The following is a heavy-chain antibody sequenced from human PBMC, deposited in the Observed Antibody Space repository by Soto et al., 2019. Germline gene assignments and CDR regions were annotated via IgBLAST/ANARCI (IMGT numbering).Heavy chain of an antibody. D-gene: IGHD2-15*01. Sequence: EVKLEESGGGVVQSGGSLRLSCVASGFSLSQYWMLWVRQTPGRKMEYVSRISSDGITANYADSVQGRFRIGRDPARSTLSVQMDSLRAEDTAVYYCARVRGSTTWYGGDYYGVDIWGQGTTVSVTS. V-gene: IGHV3-74*01. J-gene: IGHJ6*02. CDR3: ARVRGSTTWYGGDYYGVDI. CDR1: GFSLSQYW. CDR2: ISSDGITA.